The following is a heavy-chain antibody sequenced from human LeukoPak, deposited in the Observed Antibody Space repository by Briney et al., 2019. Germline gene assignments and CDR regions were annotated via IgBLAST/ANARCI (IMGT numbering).Heavy chain of an antibody. CDR3: VSFYETY. J-gene: IGHJ4*02. D-gene: IGHD2/OR15-2a*01. V-gene: IGHV3-74*01. CDR2: INSDGSWT. Sequence: GGSLRLSCAASGNYWMHWFRQAPGKGLLWVSHINSDGSWTSYADSVKGRFTISKDNAKNTVYLQMNSLRAEDTAVYYCVSFYETYWGRGTLVTVSS. CDR1: GNYW.